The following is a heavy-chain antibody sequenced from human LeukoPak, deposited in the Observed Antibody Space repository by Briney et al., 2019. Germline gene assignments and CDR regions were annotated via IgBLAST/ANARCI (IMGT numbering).Heavy chain of an antibody. CDR3: ARDQEGFDY. Sequence: RASVTVSCKASGYTFTSNYIHWVRQAPGQGLEWMGMIYPRDGSTSYAQKFQGRVTVTRDTSTSTVHMELSGLRSEDTAVYYCARDQEGFDYWGQGTLVTVS. CDR1: GYTFTSNY. J-gene: IGHJ4*02. V-gene: IGHV1-46*01. CDR2: IYPRDGST.